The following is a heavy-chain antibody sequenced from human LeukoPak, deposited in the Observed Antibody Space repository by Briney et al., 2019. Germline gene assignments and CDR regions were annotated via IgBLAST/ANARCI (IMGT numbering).Heavy chain of an antibody. J-gene: IGHJ4*02. Sequence: GESLKISCKGSGYSFTSYWISWVRQMPGKGLEWMGRIDPSDSYTNYSPSFQGHVTISADKSISTAYLQWSSLKASDTATYYCARPANGVHHFDYWGQGTLVTVSS. CDR1: GYSFTSYW. CDR2: IDPSDSYT. D-gene: IGHD2-8*01. V-gene: IGHV5-10-1*01. CDR3: ARPANGVHHFDY.